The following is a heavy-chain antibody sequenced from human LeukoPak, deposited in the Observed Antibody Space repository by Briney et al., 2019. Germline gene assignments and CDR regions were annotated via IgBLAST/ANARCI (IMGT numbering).Heavy chain of an antibody. Sequence: SVKVSCKASGGTFSSYAISWVRQAPGQGLEWMGRIIPIFGTANYAQKFQGRVTITTDESTSTAYMELCSLRSEDTAVYYCAREGMVAPNYFDYWGQGTLVTVSS. CDR3: AREGMVAPNYFDY. CDR1: GGTFSSYA. D-gene: IGHD1-26*01. J-gene: IGHJ4*02. CDR2: IIPIFGTA. V-gene: IGHV1-69*05.